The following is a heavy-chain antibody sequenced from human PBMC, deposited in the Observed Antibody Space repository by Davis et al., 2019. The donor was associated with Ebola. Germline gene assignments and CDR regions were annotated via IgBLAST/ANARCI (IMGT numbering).Heavy chain of an antibody. Sequence: PSETLSLTCSFSDGSISSHYWNWIRQPPGKGLEWVGIIYDSGRTNYNPSLKSRVTMSVDTSKDQFSLKLSSVTATDTAVYYCARGSFYSHYMDVWGKGTPVTVSS. CDR2: IYDSGRT. CDR3: ARGSFYSHYMDV. CDR1: DGSISSHY. J-gene: IGHJ6*03. V-gene: IGHV4-59*11.